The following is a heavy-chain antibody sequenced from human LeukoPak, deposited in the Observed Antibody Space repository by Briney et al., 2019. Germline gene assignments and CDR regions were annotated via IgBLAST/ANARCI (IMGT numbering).Heavy chain of an antibody. D-gene: IGHD4-17*01. CDR2: INHSGST. Sequence: SETLSLTCAVDGGSISGYYWSWIRQPPGKGREGIGEINHSGSTNYNPSLKSRVTISVATSKRQFSLKLSSVTAADTAVYYCARGRRYGDYYDYWGQGTLVTVSS. CDR1: GGSISGYY. J-gene: IGHJ4*02. V-gene: IGHV4-34*01. CDR3: ARGRRYGDYYDY.